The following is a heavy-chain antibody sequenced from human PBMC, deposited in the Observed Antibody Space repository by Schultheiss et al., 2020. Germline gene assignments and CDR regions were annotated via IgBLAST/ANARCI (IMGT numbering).Heavy chain of an antibody. D-gene: IGHD6-6*01. Sequence: SETLSLTCAVYGGSFSGYYWSWTRQPPGKGLEWIGEINHSGSTNYNPSLKSRVTISVDTSKNQFSLKLSSVTAADTAVYYSARPRSGGSSSSIWFDTWGQGTLVTGSS. CDR1: GGSFSGYY. V-gene: IGHV4-34*01. CDR3: ARPRSGGSSSSIWFDT. CDR2: INHSGST. J-gene: IGHJ5*02.